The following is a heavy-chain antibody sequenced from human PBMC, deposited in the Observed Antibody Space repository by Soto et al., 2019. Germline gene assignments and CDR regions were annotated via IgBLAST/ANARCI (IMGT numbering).Heavy chain of an antibody. V-gene: IGHV4-59*01. D-gene: IGHD3-10*01. CDR1: GGSISGYY. J-gene: IGHJ4*02. CDR2: IYYLGST. Sequence: SETLSLTCTVSGGSISGYYWSWIRQPPGKGLEWIGYIYYLGSTDYNPSLKSRVTISVDTSKRQFSLRLTSVTAADTAVYYCARDGYDGSGSPYPAYWAPGTQVPVSS. CDR3: ARDGYDGSGSPYPAY.